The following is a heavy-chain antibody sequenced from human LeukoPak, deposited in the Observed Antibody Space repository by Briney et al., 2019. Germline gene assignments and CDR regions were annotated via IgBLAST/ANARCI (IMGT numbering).Heavy chain of an antibody. D-gene: IGHD2-15*01. CDR1: GYTFTGYY. Sequence: ASVKVSCKASGYTFTGYYMHWVRQAPGQGLEWMGWISPNSGGTNYAQKFQGRVTMTRDTSISTAYMELSRLRSDDTAVYFCAREGGGHCTGGRCYGVDSWGQGALVTVSS. V-gene: IGHV1-2*02. J-gene: IGHJ4*02. CDR2: ISPNSGGT. CDR3: AREGGGHCTGGRCYGVDS.